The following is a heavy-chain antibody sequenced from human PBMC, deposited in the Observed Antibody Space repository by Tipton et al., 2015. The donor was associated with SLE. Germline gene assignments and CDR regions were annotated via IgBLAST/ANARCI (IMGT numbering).Heavy chain of an antibody. CDR3: ARGTLEGPLDMDV. CDR1: GGSISGYY. V-gene: IGHV4-59*01. J-gene: IGHJ6*03. CDR2: IYHSGST. Sequence: LRLSCTVSGGSISGYYWRWIRQPPGKGLEWIGYIYHSGSTSYNPSLKSRVTISIDTSKTHFSLKLSSVTPADTAVYYCARGTLEGPLDMDVWGKGTTVTVSS.